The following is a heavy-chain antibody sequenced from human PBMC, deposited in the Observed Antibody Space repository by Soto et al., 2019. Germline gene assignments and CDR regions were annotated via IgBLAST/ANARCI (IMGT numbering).Heavy chain of an antibody. J-gene: IGHJ4*02. CDR2: VYYLGST. V-gene: IGHV4-59*01. CDR1: GGSMSEYF. D-gene: IGHD3-10*01. CDR3: ARDGYDGSGSPYPAY. Sequence: SETLSLTCTVSGGSMSEYFCSCSSQAPGKGLEWIGYVYYLGSTDYNPSLKSRVTISVDTSKRQFSLKLSSVTVADTAVYYCARDGYDGSGSPYPAYWGPGAQVTVSS.